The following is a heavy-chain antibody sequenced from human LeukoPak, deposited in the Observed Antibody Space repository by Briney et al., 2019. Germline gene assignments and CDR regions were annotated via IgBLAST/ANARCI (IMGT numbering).Heavy chain of an antibody. CDR1: GYTFTGYY. D-gene: IGHD3-16*01. J-gene: IGHJ4*02. CDR3: ARGGRVETFGGRD. Sequence: ASVKVSCKASGYTFTGYYMHWVRQAPGQGLEWMGWINPNSGGTNYAQKFQGRVTMTRDMSTSTVYMELSSLRSEDTAVYYCARGGRVETFGGRDWGQGTLVTVSS. V-gene: IGHV1-2*02. CDR2: INPNSGGT.